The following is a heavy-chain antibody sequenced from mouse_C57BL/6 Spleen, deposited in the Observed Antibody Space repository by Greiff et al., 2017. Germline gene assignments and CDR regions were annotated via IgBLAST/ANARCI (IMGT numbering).Heavy chain of an antibody. Sequence: EVKLVESGGGLVKPGGSLKLSCAASGFTFSDYGMHWVRQAPEKELEWVAYISSGSSTIYYADTVKGRFTISRDNAKNTLFLQMTSLRSEDTAMYYCARAHPWAMDYWGQGTSVTVSS. CDR1: GFTFSDYG. CDR2: ISSGSSTI. J-gene: IGHJ4*01. CDR3: ARAHPWAMDY. V-gene: IGHV5-17*01.